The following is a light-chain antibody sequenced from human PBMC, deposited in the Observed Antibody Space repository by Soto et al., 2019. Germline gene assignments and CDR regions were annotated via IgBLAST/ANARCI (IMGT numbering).Light chain of an antibody. CDR1: QGIKEY. J-gene: IGKJ1*01. CDR3: QKYDSAPWA. Sequence: LMTQSPSSLSASLGDRVTIACRASQGIKEYVAWYQQKPGRGPKLLIYAASTLQSGVPSRFSGSGSGTDFTLTISSLQPEDVATYYCQKYDSAPWAFGQGTKVEIK. V-gene: IGKV1-27*01. CDR2: AAS.